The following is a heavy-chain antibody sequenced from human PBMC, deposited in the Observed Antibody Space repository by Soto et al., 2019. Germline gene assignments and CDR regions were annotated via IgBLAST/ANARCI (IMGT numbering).Heavy chain of an antibody. D-gene: IGHD5-18*01. V-gene: IGHV3-7*01. Sequence: PGGSLKLSFPASGFTFGRYGITGFRQAPGKGLEWVANIKQDGTEKNYVDSVKGRFTISRDNARNSLYLQMDSLRAEDTAVYFCARGDTPMITGMDSFDIWGQGTMVTVSS. CDR3: ARGDTPMITGMDSFDI. CDR1: GFTFGRYG. CDR2: IKQDGTEK. J-gene: IGHJ3*02.